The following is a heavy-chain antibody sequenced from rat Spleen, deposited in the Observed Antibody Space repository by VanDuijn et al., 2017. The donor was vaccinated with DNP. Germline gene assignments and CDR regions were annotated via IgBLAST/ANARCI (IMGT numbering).Heavy chain of an antibody. CDR3: TTESGGLRVWGD. Sequence: EVQLVESGGGLVQPGGSLRLSCAASGFTFSDYGMAWVRQAPKKSLEWVATLSSNGGTTYYRDSVKGRFTISRDNAKSTLYLQMDSLRSEDTATYYCTTESGGLRVWGDWGEGVMGTVSS. D-gene: IGHD1-4*01. J-gene: IGHJ2*01. CDR1: GFTFSDYG. V-gene: IGHV5-20*01. CDR2: LSSNGGTT.